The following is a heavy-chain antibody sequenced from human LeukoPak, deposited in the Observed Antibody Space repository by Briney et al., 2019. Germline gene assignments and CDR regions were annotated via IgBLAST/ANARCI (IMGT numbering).Heavy chain of an antibody. CDR2: INPNSGGT. V-gene: IGHV1-2*02. J-gene: IGHJ4*02. D-gene: IGHD4-17*01. CDR1: GYTFTGYY. CDR3: ARGGLRTTVTTGSDY. Sequence: ASVKVSCKASGYTFTGYYMHWVRQAPGRGLEWMGWINPNSGGTNYAQKFQGRVTMTRDTSISTAYMELSSLRSDDTAVYYCARGGLRTTVTTGSDYWGQGTLVTVPS.